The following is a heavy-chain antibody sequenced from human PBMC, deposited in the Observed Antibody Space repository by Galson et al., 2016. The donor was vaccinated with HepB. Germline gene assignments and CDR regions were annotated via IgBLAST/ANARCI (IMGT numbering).Heavy chain of an antibody. Sequence: SLRLSCAASGFTFSDYYMNWIRQAPGKGLEWVSYISSGGDSMLYADSVRGRFTISRDNAKKSIYLQMSNLRADDTAVYYCARDLPDDSVEYFDVFDLWGQGTMVTVSS. D-gene: IGHD4-17*01. CDR2: ISSGGDSM. V-gene: IGHV3-11*01. J-gene: IGHJ3*01. CDR1: GFTFSDYY. CDR3: ARDLPDDSVEYFDVFDL.